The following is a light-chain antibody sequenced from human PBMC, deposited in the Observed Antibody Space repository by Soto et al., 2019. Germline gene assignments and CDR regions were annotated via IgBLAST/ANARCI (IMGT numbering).Light chain of an antibody. CDR2: AAS. CDR1: QGISNY. J-gene: IGKJ1*01. Sequence: DIQMTQSPSSLSASVGDRVTITCRASQGISNYLAWYQQKPWKVPKLLLYAASTLQSGVPSRFGGSGYGTDFTLTISSRQPEDVATYYCQQYNDATWTFGPGNKVEIK. CDR3: QQYNDATWT. V-gene: IGKV1-27*01.